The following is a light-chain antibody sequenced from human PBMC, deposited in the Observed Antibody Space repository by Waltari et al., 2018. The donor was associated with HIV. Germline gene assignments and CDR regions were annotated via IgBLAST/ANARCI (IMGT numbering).Light chain of an antibody. J-gene: IGKJ1*01. CDR2: CAS. V-gene: IGKV4-1*01. CDR3: HQYYTTPCA. CDR1: QSVLYNSNSKNY. Sequence: DIVLTQSPDSLAVSLGERAPINCKASQSVLYNSNSKNYLSWYQQRPGQPPKFLIYCASTRESGVPHRFSGSASGTDFTLTISGLQAEDVAVYYCHQYYTTPCAFGQGTKVEIK.